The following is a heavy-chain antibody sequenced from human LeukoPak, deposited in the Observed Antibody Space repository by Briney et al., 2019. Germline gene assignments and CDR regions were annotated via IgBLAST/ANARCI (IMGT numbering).Heavy chain of an antibody. CDR2: ISPSGGST. D-gene: IGHD6-19*01. Sequence: PGGSLTLSCSASGFTFTSCAMRWVRQAPGQGLVWVSPISPSGGSTYYPDSVKGRFTISRDNSKNTLYLQVNSLRAEDTAVYFCAKEPTSRGSGRGYFDLWGRGTLVTVPS. J-gene: IGHJ2*01. V-gene: IGHV3-23*01. CDR1: GFTFTSCA. CDR3: AKEPTSRGSGRGYFDL.